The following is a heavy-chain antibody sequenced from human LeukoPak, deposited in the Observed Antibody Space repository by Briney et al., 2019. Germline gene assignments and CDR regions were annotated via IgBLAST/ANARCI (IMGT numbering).Heavy chain of an antibody. J-gene: IGHJ4*02. CDR1: GGSISSYY. Sequence: PSETLSLTCIVSGGSISSYYWSWIRQPPGKGLEWIGYIYYSGSTNYNPSLKSRVTISVDTSKNQFSLKLSSVTAADTAVYYCARQRAVAGTIDYWGQGTLVTVSS. V-gene: IGHV4-59*08. D-gene: IGHD6-19*01. CDR3: ARQRAVAGTIDY. CDR2: IYYSGST.